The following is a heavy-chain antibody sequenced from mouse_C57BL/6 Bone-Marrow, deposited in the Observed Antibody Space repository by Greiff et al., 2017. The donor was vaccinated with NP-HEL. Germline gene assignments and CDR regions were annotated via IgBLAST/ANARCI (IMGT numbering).Heavy chain of an antibody. Sequence: EVQLQQSGAELVRPGASVKLSCTASGFNIKDDYMHWVKQRPEQGLEWIGWIDPENGDTEYASKFQGKATITADTSSNTAYLQLSSLTSEDTAVYYCTTPLSNYLYYFDYWCQGTTLTVSS. CDR3: TTPLSNYLYYFDY. D-gene: IGHD2-5*01. CDR2: IDPENGDT. J-gene: IGHJ2*01. V-gene: IGHV14-4*01. CDR1: GFNIKDDY.